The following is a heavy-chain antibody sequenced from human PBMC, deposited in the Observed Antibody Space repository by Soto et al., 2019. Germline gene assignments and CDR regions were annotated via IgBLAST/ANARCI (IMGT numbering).Heavy chain of an antibody. V-gene: IGHV4-30-2*01. CDR1: GVSIGSGDYS. D-gene: IGHD2-21*02. Sequence: SETLSLTCTVSGVSIGSGDYSWSWIRQPPGKGLEWLGYIYHRGNTYYNPSLESRLTMSADRSKNQLSLSLRSVTAADTAAYYCARADRTRVTSYSLDVWGQGTTVTVSS. CDR2: IYHRGNT. CDR3: ARADRTRVTSYSLDV. J-gene: IGHJ6*02.